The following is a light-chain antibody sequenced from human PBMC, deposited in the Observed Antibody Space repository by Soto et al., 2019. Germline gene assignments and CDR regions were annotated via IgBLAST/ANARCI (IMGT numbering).Light chain of an antibody. J-gene: IGLJ3*02. CDR3: QSYDPRLNGPRV. V-gene: IGLV1-40*01. Sequence: QSVLTPPPSVSGDPEQRVIISCTGSSSNIGAGYDVFWYQQLPGRAPKLLIYVSTHRPFGVPDRFSASKSGNSASLAIARLQAEDEADYYCQSYDPRLNGPRVFGGGTKLTVL. CDR1: SSNIGAGYD. CDR2: VST.